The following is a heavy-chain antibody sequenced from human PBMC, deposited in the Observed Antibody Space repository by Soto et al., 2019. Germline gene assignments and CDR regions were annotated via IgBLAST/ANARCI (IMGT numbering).Heavy chain of an antibody. Sequence: VGSLRLSCASSVFSLSPYWMHWVRQAPGRGLEWVSRLSSDGFGAAYADSVKGRFFISRDIARNTLFLQMNSLRADDTAVYYCASDLGGPEYWGRGTSVSVSS. J-gene: IGHJ4*02. CDR1: VFSLSPYW. D-gene: IGHD3-16*01. CDR2: LSSDGFGA. CDR3: ASDLGGPEY. V-gene: IGHV3-74*03.